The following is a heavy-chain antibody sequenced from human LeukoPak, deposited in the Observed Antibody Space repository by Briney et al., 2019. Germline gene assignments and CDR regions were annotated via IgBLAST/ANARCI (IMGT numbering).Heavy chain of an antibody. CDR2: INHSGST. V-gene: IGHV4-34*01. Sequence: SETLSLTCAVYGGSFSGYYWSWIRQPPGKGLEWIGEINHSGSTNYNPSLKSRVTISVDTSKNQFSLKLSSVTAADTAVYCCASLGYDSDYWGQGTLVTVSS. CDR1: GGSFSGYY. CDR3: ASLGYDSDY. J-gene: IGHJ4*02. D-gene: IGHD5-12*01.